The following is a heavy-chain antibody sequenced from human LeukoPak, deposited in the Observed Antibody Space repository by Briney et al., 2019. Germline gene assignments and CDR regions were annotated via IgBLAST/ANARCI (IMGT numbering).Heavy chain of an antibody. D-gene: IGHD4-23*01. CDR1: GFTFSTYW. Sequence: GGSLRLTCAASGFTFSTYWMSWVRQAPGKGLEWVANIKGDGSERNYVDSVKGRFTISRDNAKNSLYLQINSLRAEDTAVYYCARDSPFGGNWGQGTLVTVSS. CDR3: ARDSPFGGN. J-gene: IGHJ4*02. V-gene: IGHV3-7*01. CDR2: IKGDGSER.